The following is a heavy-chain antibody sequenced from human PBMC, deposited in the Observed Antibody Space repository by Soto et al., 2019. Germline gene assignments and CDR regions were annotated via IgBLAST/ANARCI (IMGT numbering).Heavy chain of an antibody. CDR3: ARDLRGVLRFLEWISRSTLYGMDV. CDR2: INPNSGGT. D-gene: IGHD3-3*01. CDR1: GYTFTGYY. J-gene: IGHJ6*02. V-gene: IGHV1-2*02. Sequence: ASVKVSCKASGYTFTGYYMHWVRQAPGQGLEWMGWINPNSGGTNYAQKFQGRVTMTRDTSISTAYMELSRLRSDDTAVYYCARDLRGVLRFLEWISRSTLYGMDVWGQGTTVTVSS.